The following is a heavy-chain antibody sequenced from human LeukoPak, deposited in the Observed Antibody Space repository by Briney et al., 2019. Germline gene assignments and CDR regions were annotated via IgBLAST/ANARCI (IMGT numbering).Heavy chain of an antibody. CDR2: IYSSGST. Sequence: TSQTLSLTCTVSGGSISSGDCYWSWIRQPPGKGLEWIGYIYSSGSTYYNPSLKSRLTISVDTSKNHFSLKLSSVTAADTAVYYCARGGLAAPPGYAFDLWGQGTMVTVSS. CDR1: GGSISSGDCY. D-gene: IGHD2-15*01. J-gene: IGHJ3*01. CDR3: ARGGLAAPPGYAFDL. V-gene: IGHV4-30-4*01.